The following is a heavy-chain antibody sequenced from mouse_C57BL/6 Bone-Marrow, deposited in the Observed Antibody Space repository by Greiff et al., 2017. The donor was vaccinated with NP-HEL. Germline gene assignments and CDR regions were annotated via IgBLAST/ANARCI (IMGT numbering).Heavy chain of an antibody. CDR2: ISDGGSYT. CDR1: GFTFSSYA. D-gene: IGHD1-1*01. V-gene: IGHV5-4*03. Sequence: DVKLVESGGGLVKPGGSLKLSCAASGFTFSSYAMSWVRQTPEKRLEWVATISDGGSYTYYLDNVKGRFTISRDNAKNNLYLQMSHLKSEDTAMYYCASDRGYYGSSPFAYWGQGTLVTVSA. J-gene: IGHJ3*01. CDR3: ASDRGYYGSSPFAY.